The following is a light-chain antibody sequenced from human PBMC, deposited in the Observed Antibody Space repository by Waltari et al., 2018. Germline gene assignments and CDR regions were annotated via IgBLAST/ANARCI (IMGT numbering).Light chain of an antibody. J-gene: IGLJ7*01. Sequence: QSVLTQPPSVSAAPGQRVTISCSGGHSNIGNNYVSWYRQFPGTAPKLLIYEDGWGPSGVPGRFSGSKSGTSATLDITGRQAGDEADYYCGTWDSSLSGAVFGGGTHLTVL. V-gene: IGLV1-51*02. CDR3: GTWDSSLSGAV. CDR1: HSNIGNNY. CDR2: EDG.